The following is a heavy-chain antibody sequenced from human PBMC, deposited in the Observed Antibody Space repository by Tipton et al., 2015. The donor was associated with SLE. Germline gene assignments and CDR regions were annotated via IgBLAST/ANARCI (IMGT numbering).Heavy chain of an antibody. V-gene: IGHV4-34*01. CDR3: ARRFMIVGARLDP. D-gene: IGHD1-26*01. CDR1: GGSFSGYY. Sequence: TLSLTCAVYGGSFSGYYWNWIRQSPGKGLEGIGEINHSGSTNYKSSLKSRVIISADTSKNQFSLKLSSVTAADTAVYYCARRFMIVGARLDPWGQGTLVTVSS. CDR2: INHSGST. J-gene: IGHJ5*02.